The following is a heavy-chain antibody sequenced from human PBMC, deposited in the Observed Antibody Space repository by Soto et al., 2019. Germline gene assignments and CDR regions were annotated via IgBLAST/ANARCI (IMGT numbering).Heavy chain of an antibody. CDR1: GFTFTSSA. CDR3: AAEGLRYFDWLPLGMDV. CDR2: IVVGSGNT. Sequence: ASVKVSCKASGFTFTSSAVQWVRQARGQRLEWIGWIVVGSGNTNYAQKFQERVTITRDMSTSTAYMELSSLRSEDTAVYYCAAEGLRYFDWLPLGMDVWGQGTTVTVSS. D-gene: IGHD3-9*01. J-gene: IGHJ6*02. V-gene: IGHV1-58*01.